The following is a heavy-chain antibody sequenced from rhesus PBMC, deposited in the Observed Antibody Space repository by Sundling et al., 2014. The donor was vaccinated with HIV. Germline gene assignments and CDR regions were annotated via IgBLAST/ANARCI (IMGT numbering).Heavy chain of an antibody. CDR2: IYGDSANT. CDR3: AREDEDDYGYAVGLDS. V-gene: IGHV4S9*01. Sequence: QVQLQESGPGLVKPSETLSLTCAVSGGSISGGYYWSWIRQPPGKGLEWIGNIYGDSANTNYNPSLKSRVAISKDTSKNQFFLKLSSVTAADTAVYYCAREDEDDYGYAVGLDSWGQGVVVTVSS. CDR1: GGSISGGYY. D-gene: IGHD3-9*01. J-gene: IGHJ6*01.